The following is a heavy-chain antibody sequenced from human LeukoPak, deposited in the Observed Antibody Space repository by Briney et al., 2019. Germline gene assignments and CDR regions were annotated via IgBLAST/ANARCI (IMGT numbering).Heavy chain of an antibody. CDR1: GDSVSSNSAA. Sequence: SQTLSLTCAISGDSVSSNSAAWNWTRQSPSRGLEWMGRTYYRSKWYDDYAVSVKSRITINPDTSKNQFSLKLSSVTAADTAVYYCARHGTMVRGVILDWGQGTLVTVSS. CDR2: TYYRSKWYD. D-gene: IGHD3-10*01. CDR3: ARHGTMVRGVILD. V-gene: IGHV6-1*01. J-gene: IGHJ4*02.